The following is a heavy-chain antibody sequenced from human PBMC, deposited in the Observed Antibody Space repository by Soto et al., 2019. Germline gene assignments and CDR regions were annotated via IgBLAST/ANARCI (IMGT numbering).Heavy chain of an antibody. CDR2: SNHSGST. D-gene: IGHD5-18*01. CDR3: ARGKGRRYSYGWIYYYYGMDV. Sequence: PSETLSLTCAVYGGSFSGYYWSWIRQPAGKGLEWIGESNHSGSTNYNPSLKSRVTISVDTSKNQFSLKLSSVTAADTAVYYCARGKGRRYSYGWIYYYYGMDVWGPGTTVTV. J-gene: IGHJ6*02. V-gene: IGHV4-34*01. CDR1: GGSFSGYY.